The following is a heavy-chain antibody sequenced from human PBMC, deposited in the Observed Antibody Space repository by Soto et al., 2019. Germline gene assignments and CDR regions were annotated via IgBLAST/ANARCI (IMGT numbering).Heavy chain of an antibody. Sequence: GESLKISCKASGYTFTSYGISWVRQAPGQGLEWMGWISAYNGNTNYAQKLQGRVTMTTDTSTSTAYMELRSLRSDDTAVYYCARDITPWGYSNLLNWFDPWGQGTLVTVSS. J-gene: IGHJ5*02. D-gene: IGHD4-4*01. CDR3: ARDITPWGYSNLLNWFDP. V-gene: IGHV1-18*01. CDR1: GYTFTSYG. CDR2: ISAYNGNT.